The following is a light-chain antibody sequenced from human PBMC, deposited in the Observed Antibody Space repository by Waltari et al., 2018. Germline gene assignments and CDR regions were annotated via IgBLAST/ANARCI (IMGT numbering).Light chain of an antibody. CDR3: QAWDSSTAHVV. CDR2: QDS. CDR1: KLGDNY. V-gene: IGLV3-1*01. J-gene: IGLJ2*01. Sequence: SYELTQPPSVSVSPGQTTPITSSAAKLGDNYAFLYQQKPGQSPVLVIYQDSKRPSGIPERFSGSNSGNTATLTISGTQAMDEADYYCQAWDSSTAHVVFGGGTKLTVL.